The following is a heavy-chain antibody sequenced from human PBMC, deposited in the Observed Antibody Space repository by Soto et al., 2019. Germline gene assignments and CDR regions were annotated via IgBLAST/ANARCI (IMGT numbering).Heavy chain of an antibody. Sequence: PGGSLRLSCAASGFTFSSYSMNWVRQAPGKGLEWVSSISSGSTYTHYADSVKGRFTISRDNAKNSLYLQMNSLRAEDTAVYFCARAYDSSGYTPGEYWGQGTLVTVSS. D-gene: IGHD3-22*01. J-gene: IGHJ4*02. CDR2: ISSGSTYT. CDR1: GFTFSSYS. V-gene: IGHV3-21*01. CDR3: ARAYDSSGYTPGEY.